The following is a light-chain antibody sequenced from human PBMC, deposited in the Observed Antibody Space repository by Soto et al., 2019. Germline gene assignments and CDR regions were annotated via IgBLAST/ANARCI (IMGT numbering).Light chain of an antibody. J-gene: IGLJ2*01. Sequence: NFMLTQPHSVSESPGKTVTISCTRSSGSIASNYVQWYQQRPGSAPTTVIYEDNQRPSGVPDRFSGSIDSSSNSASLTLSGLKTQEEADYYCQSYDSSNMVFGGGTKLTVL. CDR3: QSYDSSNMV. CDR2: EDN. V-gene: IGLV6-57*04. CDR1: SGSIASNY.